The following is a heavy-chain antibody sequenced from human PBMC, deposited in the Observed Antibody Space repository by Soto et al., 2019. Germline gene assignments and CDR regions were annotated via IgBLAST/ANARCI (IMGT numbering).Heavy chain of an antibody. D-gene: IGHD4-4*01. CDR1: GGSVTSHH. V-gene: IGHV4-59*02. Sequence: SETLSLTCFVSGGSVTSHHSSWIRQFPGQGLEWIAYTSYTGHTNYNPSLQSPVTISLDTSKNQLSLKLTSMTAADTAVYYCARDMHADFTHYFDPWGQGTLVTVSS. CDR2: TSYTGHT. J-gene: IGHJ5*02. CDR3: ARDMHADFTHYFDP.